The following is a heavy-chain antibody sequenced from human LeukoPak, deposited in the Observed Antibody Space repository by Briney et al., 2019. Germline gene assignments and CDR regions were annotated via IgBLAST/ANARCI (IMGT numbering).Heavy chain of an antibody. CDR2: ISSSSSTI. J-gene: IGHJ4*02. CDR3: ARGVAVDYFDY. D-gene: IGHD6-19*01. Sequence: GGSLRLSCAASGFTFSSYSMNWVRQAPGKGLEWVSYISSSSSTIYYADSVKGRFTISRDNAKNSLYLQMNSLRAEDMAVYYCARGVAVDYFDYWGQGTLVTVSS. CDR1: GFTFSSYS. V-gene: IGHV3-48*01.